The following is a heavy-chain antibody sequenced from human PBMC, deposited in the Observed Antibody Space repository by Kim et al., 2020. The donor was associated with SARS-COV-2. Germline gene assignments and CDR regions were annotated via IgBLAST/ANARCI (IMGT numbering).Heavy chain of an antibody. V-gene: IGHV1-18*01. CDR3: ARGKVGATPWFDP. D-gene: IGHD1-26*01. J-gene: IGHJ5*02. Sequence: YAQKLQGRVTMTTDTSTSTAYMELRSLRSDDTAVYYCARGKVGATPWFDPWGQGTLVTVSS.